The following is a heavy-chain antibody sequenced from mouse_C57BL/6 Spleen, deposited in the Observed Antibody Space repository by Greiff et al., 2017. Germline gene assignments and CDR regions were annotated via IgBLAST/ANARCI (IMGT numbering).Heavy chain of an antibody. CDR1: GYSITSDY. J-gene: IGHJ1*03. Sequence: DVQLQESGPGLAKPSQTLSLTCSVTGYSITSDYWNWIRKFPGNKLEYMGYISYSGSTYYNPSLKSRISITRDTSKNQYYLQLNSVTTEDTATYYCARRITTVVADWYFDVWGTGTTVTVSS. V-gene: IGHV3-8*01. D-gene: IGHD1-1*01. CDR3: ARRITTVVADWYFDV. CDR2: ISYSGST.